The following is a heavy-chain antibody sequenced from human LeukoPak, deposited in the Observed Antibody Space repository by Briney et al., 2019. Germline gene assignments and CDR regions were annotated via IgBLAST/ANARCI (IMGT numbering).Heavy chain of an antibody. D-gene: IGHD2-15*01. CDR3: ARGRREYCSGGSCYPNIDY. J-gene: IGHJ4*02. CDR2: ISAYNGNA. Sequence: ASVKVSCKASGYTFTGYGISWVRQAPGQGLEWMGWISAYNGNANYAQKLQGRVTMTTDTSTSTAYMELRSLRSDDTAVYYCARGRREYCSGGSCYPNIDYWGQGTLVTVSS. V-gene: IGHV1-18*01. CDR1: GYTFTGYG.